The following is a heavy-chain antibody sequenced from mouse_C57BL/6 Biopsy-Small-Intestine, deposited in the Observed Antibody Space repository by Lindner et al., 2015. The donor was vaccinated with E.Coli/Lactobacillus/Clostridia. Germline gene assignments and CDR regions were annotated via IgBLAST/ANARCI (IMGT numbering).Heavy chain of an antibody. CDR3: AKGGYYSNL. CDR1: GFTFTNYG. J-gene: IGHJ4*01. V-gene: IGHV2-3*01. CDR2: IWGDGST. D-gene: IGHD2-5*01. Sequence: VQLQESGPGLVAPSQSLSITCTVSGFTFTNYGVSWVRQPPGKGLEWLGIIWGDGSTNFNSALVSRLSISKDNSKSQVFLKLNSLQTDDTATYYCAKGGYYSNLWGQGISVTVSS.